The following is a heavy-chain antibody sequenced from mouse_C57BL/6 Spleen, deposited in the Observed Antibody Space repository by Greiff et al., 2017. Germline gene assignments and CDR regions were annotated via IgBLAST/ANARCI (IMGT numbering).Heavy chain of an antibody. D-gene: IGHD2-4*01. V-gene: IGHV5-17*01. CDR2: ISSGSSTI. CDR1: GFTFSDYG. Sequence: EVQLVESGGGLVKPGGSLKLSCAASGFTFSDYGMHLVRQAPEKGLEWVAYISSGSSTIYYADTVKGRFTISRDNAKNTLFLQMTSLRSEDTAMYYCARNPSTMINEGFDYWGQGTTLTVSS. CDR3: ARNPSTMINEGFDY. J-gene: IGHJ2*01.